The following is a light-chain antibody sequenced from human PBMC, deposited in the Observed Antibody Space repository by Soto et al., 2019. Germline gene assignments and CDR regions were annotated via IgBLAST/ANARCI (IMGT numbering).Light chain of an antibody. V-gene: IGLV2-14*01. Sequence: QSVLTQPASVSGSPGQSITISCTGTSSDFGGYNYVSWYQQHPGKAPKLMIYEINNRPSGVSNRFSGSKSGNTASLTISGLQAEDEADYYCSSYTSSGTYVFGTGTKLTVL. CDR3: SSYTSSGTYV. CDR2: EIN. CDR1: SSDFGGYNY. J-gene: IGLJ1*01.